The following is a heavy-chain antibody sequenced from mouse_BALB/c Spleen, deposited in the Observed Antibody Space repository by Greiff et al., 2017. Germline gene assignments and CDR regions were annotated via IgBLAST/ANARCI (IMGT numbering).Heavy chain of an antibody. Sequence: EVKLVESGGGLVQPGGSRKLSCAASGFTFSSFGMHWVRQAPEKGLEWVAYISSGSSTIYYADTVKGRFTISRDNPKNTLFLQMTSLRSEDTAMYDCARIYGQRGFDYWGQGTTLTVSS. CDR3: ARIYGQRGFDY. CDR1: GFTFSSFG. J-gene: IGHJ2*01. CDR2: ISSGSSTI. D-gene: IGHD1-2*01. V-gene: IGHV5-17*02.